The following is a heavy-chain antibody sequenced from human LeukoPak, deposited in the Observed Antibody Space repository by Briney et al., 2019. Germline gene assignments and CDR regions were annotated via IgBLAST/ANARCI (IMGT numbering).Heavy chain of an antibody. Sequence: SGGSLRHSCVASGFTFSNYHMNWVRQAPGKGLEWVSSISTSSIYIYYADSVKGRFTISRDNAKNSLYLQMNSLRAEDTAVYYCARVMGELSFDYWGQGTLVTVSS. D-gene: IGHD3-16*01. J-gene: IGHJ4*02. CDR3: ARVMGELSFDY. CDR2: ISTSSIYI. V-gene: IGHV3-21*01. CDR1: GFTFSNYH.